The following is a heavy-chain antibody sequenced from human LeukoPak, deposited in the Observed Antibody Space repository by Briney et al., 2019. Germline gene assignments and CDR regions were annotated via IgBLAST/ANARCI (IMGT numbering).Heavy chain of an antibody. J-gene: IGHJ4*02. D-gene: IGHD3-10*01. Sequence: PSETLSLTCTVSGGSISSYYWSWIRQPPGKGLEWIGYIYYSGSTNYNPSLKSRVTISVDTSKNQFSLKLSSVTAADTAVYYCASEITMVRGVRAFDYWGQGTLVTVSS. CDR3: ASEITMVRGVRAFDY. V-gene: IGHV4-59*01. CDR1: GGSISSYY. CDR2: IYYSGST.